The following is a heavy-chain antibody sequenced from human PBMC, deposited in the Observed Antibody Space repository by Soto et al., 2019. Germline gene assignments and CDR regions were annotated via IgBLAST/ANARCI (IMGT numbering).Heavy chain of an antibody. V-gene: IGHV2-5*02. CDR2: IYWDDDK. Sequence: QITLKESGPTLVKPTQTLTLTCTFSGFSLSTTGVGVGWIRQPPGKALEWLALIYWDDDKRYSPSLKSRLTTTKDTSKNQVVFTMTYMDPVDTATYYCVQSRCGGDCLQSYSSHSYYGLDVWGQGTTVTVSS. CDR1: GFSLSTTGVG. J-gene: IGHJ6*02. CDR3: VQSRCGGDCLQSYSSHSYYGLDV. D-gene: IGHD2-21*01.